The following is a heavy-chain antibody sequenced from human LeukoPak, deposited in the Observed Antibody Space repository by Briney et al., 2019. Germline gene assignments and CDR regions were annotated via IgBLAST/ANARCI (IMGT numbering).Heavy chain of an antibody. Sequence: PGRSLRLSCAASRFTFSSYGMHWVRQAPGKGLEWVAVIWYDGSNKYYADSVKGRFTISRDNSKNTLYLQMNSLRAEDTAVYYCARERRDYNIPRHFDYWGQGTLVTVSS. CDR2: IWYDGSNK. CDR1: RFTFSSYG. CDR3: ARERRDYNIPRHFDY. V-gene: IGHV3-33*01. J-gene: IGHJ4*02. D-gene: IGHD3-22*01.